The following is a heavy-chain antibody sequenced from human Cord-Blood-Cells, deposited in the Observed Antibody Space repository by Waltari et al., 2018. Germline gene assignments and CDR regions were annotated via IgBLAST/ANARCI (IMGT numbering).Heavy chain of an antibody. CDR1: GGSFSGYY. Sequence: QVQLQQWGAGPLKPSETLSLTCAVYGGSFSGYYWSWIRQPPGKGLEWIGEINHSGSTNYNPSLKSRVTISVDTSKNQFSLKLSSVTAADTAVYYCARAKTGIAARLFDYWGQGTLVTVSS. CDR2: INHSGST. D-gene: IGHD6-6*01. CDR3: ARAKTGIAARLFDY. J-gene: IGHJ4*02. V-gene: IGHV4-34*01.